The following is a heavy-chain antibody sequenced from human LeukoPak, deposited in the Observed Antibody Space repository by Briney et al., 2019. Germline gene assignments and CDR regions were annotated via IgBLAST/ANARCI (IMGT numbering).Heavy chain of an antibody. CDR2: ISGSGGST. V-gene: IGHV3-23*01. Sequence: GGSLRLSCAASGFTFSSYAMSWVRQAPGKGLEWVSAISGSGGSTYYADSVKGRFTISRDNSKNTLYLQMNSLRAEDTAVYYCANLIAAAGMGDWFDPWGQGTLVTVSS. D-gene: IGHD6-13*01. J-gene: IGHJ5*02. CDR3: ANLIAAAGMGDWFDP. CDR1: GFTFSSYA.